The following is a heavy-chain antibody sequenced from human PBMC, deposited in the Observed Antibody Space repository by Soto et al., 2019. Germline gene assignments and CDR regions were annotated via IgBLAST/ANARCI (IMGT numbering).Heavy chain of an antibody. Sequence: SETLSLTCTVSGGSISSSSYYWGWIRQPPGKGLEWIGSIYYSGSTYYNPSLKSRVTISVDTSKNQFSLKLSSVTAADTAVYYCARHYCSGGSCYGNWFDPWGQGTLVTVSS. CDR1: GGSISSSSYY. J-gene: IGHJ5*02. CDR2: IYYSGST. CDR3: ARHYCSGGSCYGNWFDP. V-gene: IGHV4-39*01. D-gene: IGHD2-15*01.